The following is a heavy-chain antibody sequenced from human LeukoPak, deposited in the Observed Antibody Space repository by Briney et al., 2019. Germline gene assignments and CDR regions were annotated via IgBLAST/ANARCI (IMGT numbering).Heavy chain of an antibody. CDR2: ISSSSSTI. D-gene: IGHD6-13*01. V-gene: IGHV3-48*04. J-gene: IGHJ2*01. CDR3: ARVHPDEQQLVLWYFDL. CDR1: GFTFSSYS. Sequence: GGSLRLSCAASGFTFSSYSMNWVRQAPGKGLEWVSYISSSSSTIYYADSVKGRFTISRDNAKNTLYLQMNSLRAADTAVYYCARVHPDEQQLVLWYFDLWGRGTLVTVSS.